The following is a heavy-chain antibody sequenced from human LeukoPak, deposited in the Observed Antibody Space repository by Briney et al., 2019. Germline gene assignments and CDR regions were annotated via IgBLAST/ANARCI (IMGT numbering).Heavy chain of an antibody. CDR2: IYTSGST. CDR3: ATEPYYYGSGTPSG. V-gene: IGHV4-61*02. CDR1: GGSISSGSYY. D-gene: IGHD3-10*01. J-gene: IGHJ4*02. Sequence: SETLSLTCTVSGGSISSGSYYWSWIRQPAGKGLEWIGRIYTSGSTNYNPSLKSRVTISVDTSKNQFSLKLSSVTAADTAVYYCATEPYYYGSGTPSGWGQGTLVTVSS.